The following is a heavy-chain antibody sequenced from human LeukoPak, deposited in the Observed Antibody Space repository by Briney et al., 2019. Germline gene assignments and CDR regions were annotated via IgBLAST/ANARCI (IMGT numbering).Heavy chain of an antibody. CDR3: ARGPLGYYYDSSAPILVY. Sequence: ASVKVSCKASGYTFTVYYMHWVRQAPGQGLEWMGWINPNSGGTKYAQKFQGRVTMTRDTSISTAYMELSRLRSDDTAVYYCARGPLGYYYDSSAPILVYWGQGTLVTVSS. J-gene: IGHJ4*02. V-gene: IGHV1-2*02. D-gene: IGHD3-22*01. CDR2: INPNSGGT. CDR1: GYTFTVYY.